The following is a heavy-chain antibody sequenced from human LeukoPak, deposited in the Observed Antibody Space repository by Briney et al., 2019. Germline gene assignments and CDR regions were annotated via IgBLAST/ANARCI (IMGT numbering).Heavy chain of an antibody. V-gene: IGHV4-39*01. CDR1: GASISTNNYY. D-gene: IGHD1-26*01. J-gene: IGHJ4*02. CDR3: AKRDPAVGYY. Sequence: SETLSLTCTVSGASISTNNYYWGWIRRPPGKGLEWIASISYSGITYYNPSLKSRVTISLDTSKNQFSLKLSSVIAADTAMYYCAKRDPAVGYYWGQGALVTVSS. CDR2: ISYSGIT.